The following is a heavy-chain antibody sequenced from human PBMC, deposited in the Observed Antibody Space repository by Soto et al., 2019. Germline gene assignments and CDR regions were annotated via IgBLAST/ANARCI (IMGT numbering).Heavy chain of an antibody. CDR2: ISGSGGST. D-gene: IGHD3-9*01. CDR3: PEDGVAGTYAVLRSFDWFAPKYYSYGMDV. CDR1: GFTFSGYA. V-gene: IGHV3-23*01. Sequence: PGGSLRLSCAASGFTFSGYAMSWVRQAPGKGLEWVSSISGSGGSTYYADSVKGRFTISRDNSKNTLYLQMNSLRAEDTAVYYCPEDGVAGTYAVLRSFDWFAPKYYSYGMDVWGQGTTVTVSS. J-gene: IGHJ6*02.